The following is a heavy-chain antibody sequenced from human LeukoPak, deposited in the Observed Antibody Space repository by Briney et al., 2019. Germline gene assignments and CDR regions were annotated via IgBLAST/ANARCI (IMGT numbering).Heavy chain of an antibody. Sequence: GGSLRLSRAASGLSFSSYAMSWVRQAPGKGLEWVSVISGNGGSTDYADAVKGRFTSSRDNSKNTLFLQMNTLRAEDTAVYYCTKSVAGRLDYWGQGTLVTVSS. CDR2: ISGNGGST. V-gene: IGHV3-23*01. CDR1: GLSFSSYA. CDR3: TKSVAGRLDY. D-gene: IGHD2-15*01. J-gene: IGHJ4*02.